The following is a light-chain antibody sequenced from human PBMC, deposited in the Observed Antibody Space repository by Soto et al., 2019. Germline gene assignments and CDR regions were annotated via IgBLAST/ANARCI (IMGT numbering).Light chain of an antibody. Sequence: DIQMTQSPSHLSASVGDRVTITCRASQDIADYLAWYQQRPGPAPKLLIYAASTLQSGFPSRFSGSGSGTDFTLTIRSLQPEDVATYYCQRYNSPPWTFGHGMTVDI. CDR1: QDIADY. CDR2: AAS. CDR3: QRYNSPPWT. J-gene: IGKJ1*01. V-gene: IGKV1-27*01.